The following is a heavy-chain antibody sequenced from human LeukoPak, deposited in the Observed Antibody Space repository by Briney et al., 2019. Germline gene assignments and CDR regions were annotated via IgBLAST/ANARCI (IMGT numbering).Heavy chain of an antibody. CDR2: ISSSSSYI. CDR1: GFTFSSYS. V-gene: IGHV3-21*01. D-gene: IGHD4-23*01. J-gene: IGHJ6*02. Sequence: GGSLRLSCAASGFTFSSYSMNWVRQAPGKGLEWVSSISSSSSYIYYADSAKGRFTISRDNAKNSLYLQMNSLRAEDTAVYYCARDAVEYYYYGMDVWGQGTTVTVSS. CDR3: ARDAVEYYYYGMDV.